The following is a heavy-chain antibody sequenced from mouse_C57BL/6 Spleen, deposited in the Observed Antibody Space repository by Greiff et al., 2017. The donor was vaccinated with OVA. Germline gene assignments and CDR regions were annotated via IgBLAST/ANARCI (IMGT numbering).Heavy chain of an antibody. J-gene: IGHJ4*01. Sequence: VKLVESGPGLVQPSQSLSITCTVSGFSLTSYGVHWVRQSPGKGLEWLGVIWRGGSTDYNAAFMSRLSITKDNSKSQVFFKMNSLQADDTAIYYCAKNAYYSNYDYAMDYWGQGTSVTVSS. V-gene: IGHV2-5*01. CDR2: IWRGGST. CDR1: GFSLTSYG. CDR3: AKNAYYSNYDYAMDY. D-gene: IGHD2-5*01.